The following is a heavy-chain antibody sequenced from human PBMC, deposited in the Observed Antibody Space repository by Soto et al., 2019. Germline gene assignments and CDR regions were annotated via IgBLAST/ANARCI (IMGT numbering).Heavy chain of an antibody. D-gene: IGHD5-12*01. Sequence: PGGSLRLSCAASGFTFSSYGMHWVRQAPGKGLEWVAVISYDGSNKYYADSVKGRFTISRDNSKNTLYLQMNSLRAEDTAVYYCAKEKAGVDILYYYYGIDVRGQGTTVTGSS. CDR3: AKEKAGVDILYYYYGIDV. CDR1: GFTFSSYG. J-gene: IGHJ6*02. V-gene: IGHV3-30*18. CDR2: ISYDGSNK.